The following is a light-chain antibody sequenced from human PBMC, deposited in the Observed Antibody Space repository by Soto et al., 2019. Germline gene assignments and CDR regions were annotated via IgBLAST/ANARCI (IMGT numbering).Light chain of an antibody. Sequence: EIVLTQSPGTLSLSPGERATLSCRASQSVSNNYLAWYQQKHGQAPRLLIYGASNRATGIPDRFSGSGSVTEFTLTISILEPEDCAVYYSHQYGSSVTFGQGSKVEIK. V-gene: IGKV3-20*01. CDR3: HQYGSSVT. J-gene: IGKJ1*01. CDR1: QSVSNNY. CDR2: GAS.